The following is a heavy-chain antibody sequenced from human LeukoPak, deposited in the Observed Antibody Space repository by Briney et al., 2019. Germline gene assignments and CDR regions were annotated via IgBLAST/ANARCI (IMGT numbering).Heavy chain of an antibody. D-gene: IGHD3-22*01. CDR2: ISGSGGST. CDR3: AKSLYYYDSTFDF. J-gene: IGHJ5*01. Sequence: PGGSLRLSCAASGFTFSSYAMSWVRQAPGKGLEWVSAISGSGGSTYYADSVKGRFTISRDNSKNTLYLQMNSLRAEDTAIYYCAKSLYYYDSTFDFWGQGTLVTVSS. V-gene: IGHV3-23*01. CDR1: GFTFSSYA.